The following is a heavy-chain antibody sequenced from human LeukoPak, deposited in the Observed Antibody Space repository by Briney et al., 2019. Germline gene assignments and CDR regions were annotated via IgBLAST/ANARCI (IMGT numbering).Heavy chain of an antibody. V-gene: IGHV4-59*12. J-gene: IGHJ2*01. CDR2: IYYSGST. D-gene: IGHD6-13*01. CDR3: AREVAADPYLYPKTNWYFDL. Sequence: KPSETLSLTCTVSGGSISSYYWSWIRQPPGKGLEWIGYIYYSGSTNYNPSLKSRVTISVDTSKNQFSLKLSSVTAADTAVYYCAREVAADPYLYPKTNWYFDLWGRGTLVTVSS. CDR1: GGSISSYY.